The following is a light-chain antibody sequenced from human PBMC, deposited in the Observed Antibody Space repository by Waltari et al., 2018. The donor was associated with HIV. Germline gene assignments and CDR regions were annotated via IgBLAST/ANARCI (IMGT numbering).Light chain of an antibody. V-gene: IGKV3-15*01. J-gene: IGKJ2*01. Sequence: ETVMTQSPTTLSVSPGERATLSCRASQSVSSNLVWYQQKPGQAPRLLIYGASTRVTSIPARFSGSGSGTEFTLTISSLQSEDFAVYYCQQYNNWPPYTFGQGTKVEIK. CDR3: QQYNNWPPYT. CDR2: GAS. CDR1: QSVSSN.